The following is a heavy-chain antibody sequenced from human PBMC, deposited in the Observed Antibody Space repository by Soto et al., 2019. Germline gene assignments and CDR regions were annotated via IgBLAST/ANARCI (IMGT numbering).Heavy chain of an antibody. CDR2: INPSGGST. CDR1: GYTFISYD. V-gene: IGHV1-46*01. CDR3: ARDAGYKDAFDX. D-gene: IGHD5-18*01. J-gene: IGHJ3*02. Sequence: ASVKVSCKASGYTFISYDMHWVRQAPGQGLEWMGIINPSGGSTSYAQKFQGRVTMTRDTSTSTVYMELSSLRSEDTAVYYCARDAGYKDAFDXWGQGTMVTVSS.